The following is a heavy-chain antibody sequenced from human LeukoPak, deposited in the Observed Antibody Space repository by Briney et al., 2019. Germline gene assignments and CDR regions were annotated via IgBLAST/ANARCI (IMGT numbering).Heavy chain of an antibody. CDR3: ARAIHYHASGSYSYYGMDV. CDR1: GFTVSSNY. D-gene: IGHD3-10*01. V-gene: IGHV3-53*01. J-gene: IGHJ6*02. CDR2: IYSGGST. Sequence: GGSLRLSCAASGFTVSSNYMGWVRQAPGKGLEWVSVIYSGGSTYYADSAKGGFTISRDNSKNTLYLQMNSLRAEETAVYYCARAIHYHASGSYSYYGMDVWGQGTTVTVSS.